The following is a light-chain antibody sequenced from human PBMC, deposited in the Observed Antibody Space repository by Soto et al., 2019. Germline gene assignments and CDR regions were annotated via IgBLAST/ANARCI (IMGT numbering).Light chain of an antibody. V-gene: IGKV3-15*01. J-gene: IGKJ2*01. CDR3: LQYSDWPPRYT. CDR2: NAS. Sequence: EIVLPQSPATLSVSPGESATLSCRASQSVSRHLAWYQQKPGPAPRVLIYNASTRATGIPATFSGSGSGTEFTLTISSLQSEDFAVYYCLQYSDWPPRYTFGQGTKLEIK. CDR1: QSVSRH.